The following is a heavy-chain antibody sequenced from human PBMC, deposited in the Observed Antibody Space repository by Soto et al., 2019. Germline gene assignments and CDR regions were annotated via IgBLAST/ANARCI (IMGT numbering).Heavy chain of an antibody. D-gene: IGHD6-13*01. CDR3: ARHRRGPRRIAAAGKENYFDY. J-gene: IGHJ4*02. CDR1: GGSISSSSYY. CDR2: IYYSGST. Sequence: PSETLSLTCTVSGGSISSSSYYWGWIRQPRGKGLEWIGSIYYSGSTYYNPSLKSRVTISVDTSKNQFSLKLSSVTAADTAVYYCARHRRGPRRIAAAGKENYFDYWGQGTLVTVSS. V-gene: IGHV4-39*01.